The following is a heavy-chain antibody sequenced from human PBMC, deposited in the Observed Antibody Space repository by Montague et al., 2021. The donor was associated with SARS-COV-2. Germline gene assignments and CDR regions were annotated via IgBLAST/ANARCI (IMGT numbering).Heavy chain of an antibody. CDR2: IYYSGST. CDR1: GGSISSYY. J-gene: IGHJ5*02. D-gene: IGHD2-21*02. CDR3: ARESDGYPSGTQCFDG. Sequence: SETLSLTCTVSGGSISSYYYYWIWQRPGQALEWIGYIYYSGSTNYNPSLNSRVTISVDTSKNQFSLKLTSVTAADTAVYFCARESDGYPSGTQCFDGWGRGALVTVSS. V-gene: IGHV4-59*01.